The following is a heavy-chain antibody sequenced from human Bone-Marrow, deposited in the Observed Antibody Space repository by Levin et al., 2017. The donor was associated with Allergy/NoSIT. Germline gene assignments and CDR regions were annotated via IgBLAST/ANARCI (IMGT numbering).Heavy chain of an antibody. V-gene: IGHV3-9*01. D-gene: IGHD3-22*01. CDR3: AKDIDSSGPSKNDAFAI. Sequence: PGESLKISCAASGFTFDDYAMHWVRQTGKGLEWVSGITWNSGFLGYADSVKGRFTISRDSAKNYLYLQMNSLRPDDTALYYCAKDIDSSGPSKNDAFAIWGRGTMVTVSS. J-gene: IGHJ3*02. CDR2: ITWNSGFL. CDR1: GFTFDDYA.